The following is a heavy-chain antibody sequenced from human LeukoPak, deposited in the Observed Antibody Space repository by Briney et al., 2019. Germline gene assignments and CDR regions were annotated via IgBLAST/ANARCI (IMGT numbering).Heavy chain of an antibody. D-gene: IGHD3-22*01. CDR1: GFTFSSYA. CDR2: ISGSGGST. J-gene: IGHJ4*02. CDR3: AKDGVTYYYDSSGLYYFDY. V-gene: IGHV3-23*01. Sequence: GGSLRLSCAASGFTFSSYAMSWVRQAPGKGLEWVSAISGSGGSTYYADSVKGRFTISRDNSKNTLYLHMNSLRAEDTAVYYCAKDGVTYYYDSSGLYYFDYWGQGTLVTVSS.